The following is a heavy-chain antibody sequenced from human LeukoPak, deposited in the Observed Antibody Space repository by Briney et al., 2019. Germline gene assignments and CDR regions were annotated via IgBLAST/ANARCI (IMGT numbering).Heavy chain of an antibody. V-gene: IGHV4-34*01. CDR2: INHSGST. D-gene: IGHD2-2*01. CDR3: ARAGIVPAANAFDP. J-gene: IGHJ5*02. CDR1: GGSFSGYY. Sequence: SETLSLTCAVYGGSFSGYYWSWIRQPPGKGLEWIGEINHSGSTNYNPSLKSRVTISVDTSKNQFSLKLSSVTAADTAVYYCARAGIVPAANAFDPWGQGTLVTVSS.